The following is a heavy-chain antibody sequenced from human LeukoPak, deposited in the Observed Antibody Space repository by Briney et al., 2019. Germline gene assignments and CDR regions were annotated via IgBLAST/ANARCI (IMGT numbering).Heavy chain of an antibody. CDR2: IYTGDSDT. CDR3: ARHSGMATPPGY. Sequence: GESLMISCKGSGYSFTSYWIGWVRQMPGKGLEWMGIIYTGDSDTRYSPSFQGQVTISADKPIRTAYLQWSRLKASDTAMYYCARHSGMATPPGYWGQGTLVTVSS. V-gene: IGHV5-51*01. D-gene: IGHD5-24*01. J-gene: IGHJ4*02. CDR1: GYSFTSYW.